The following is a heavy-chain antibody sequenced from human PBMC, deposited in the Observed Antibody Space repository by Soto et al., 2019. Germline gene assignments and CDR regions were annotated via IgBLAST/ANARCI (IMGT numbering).Heavy chain of an antibody. D-gene: IGHD2-15*01. J-gene: IGHJ4*02. V-gene: IGHV4-59*08. CDR1: GGSISSYY. CDR2: IYYSGST. Sequence: SETLSLTCTVSGGSISSYYWSWIRQPPGKGLEWIGYIYYSGSTNYNPSLKSRVTISVDTSNNQFSLKLSSVTAADTAVYYCARLSRYCSGGSCYPCFDFWGQGTLVTVSS. CDR3: ARLSRYCSGGSCYPCFDF.